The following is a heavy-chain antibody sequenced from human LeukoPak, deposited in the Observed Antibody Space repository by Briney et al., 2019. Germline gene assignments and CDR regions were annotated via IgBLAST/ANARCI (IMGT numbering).Heavy chain of an antibody. CDR1: GFTFSSYA. CDR3: AKGTKQELLIRYYFDY. CDR2: ISGSGGST. J-gene: IGHJ4*02. V-gene: IGHV3-23*01. D-gene: IGHD3-10*01. Sequence: PGGSLRLSCAASGFTFSSYAMSWVRQAPGKGLEWVSAISGSGGSTYYADSVKGRFTISRDNSKNTPYLQMNSLRAEDTAVYYCAKGTKQELLIRYYFDYWGQGTLVTVSS.